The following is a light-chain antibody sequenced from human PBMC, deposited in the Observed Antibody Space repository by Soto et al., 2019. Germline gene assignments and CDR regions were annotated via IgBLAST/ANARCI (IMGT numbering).Light chain of an antibody. CDR3: CSYTGMNTVV. J-gene: IGLJ2*01. Sequence: QSALTQPASVSGSPGQSITISCTGTSSDIGRDGSVSWYQHHPGKAPKLMIFDVSHRPSGTSNRFSGSKSGNTASLTISGLQAEDECFYYCCSYTGMNTVVFGGGTKLTVL. CDR2: DVS. V-gene: IGLV2-14*03. CDR1: SSDIGRDGS.